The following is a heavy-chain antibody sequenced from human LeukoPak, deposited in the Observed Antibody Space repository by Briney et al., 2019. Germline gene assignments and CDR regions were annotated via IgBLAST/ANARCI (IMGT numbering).Heavy chain of an antibody. CDR1: GFTFSSYA. CDR2: ISDTGNT. J-gene: IGHJ4*02. Sequence: GRTLRLSCAASGFTFSSYAMSWVRQAPGKGLEWVSAISDTGNTYHADSVKSRFTISRDSSKNTLFLQMNRLRAEDAAVYYCAKAPVTTCRGAFCYPFDYWGLGTLVTVSS. CDR3: AKAPVTTCRGAFCYPFDY. V-gene: IGHV3-23*01. D-gene: IGHD2-15*01.